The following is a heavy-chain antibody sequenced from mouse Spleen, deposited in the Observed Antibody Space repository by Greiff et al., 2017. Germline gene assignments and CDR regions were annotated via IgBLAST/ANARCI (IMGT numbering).Heavy chain of an antibody. D-gene: IGHD1-1*01. CDR3: ARESSYVGFAY. Sequence: EVQLQESGGGLVQPGGSRKLSCAASGFTFSSFGMHWVRQAPEKGLEWVAYISSGSSTIYYADTVKGRFTISRDNPKNTLFLQMTSLRSEDTAMYYCARESSYVGFAYWGQGTLVTVSA. V-gene: IGHV5-17*02. CDR1: GFTFSSFG. CDR2: ISSGSSTI. J-gene: IGHJ3*01.